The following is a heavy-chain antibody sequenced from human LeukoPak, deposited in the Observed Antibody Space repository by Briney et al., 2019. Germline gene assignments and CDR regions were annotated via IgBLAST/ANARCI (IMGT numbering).Heavy chain of an antibody. Sequence: GGSLRLSCAASGFTFSSYAMTWVRQAPGKGLEWVANTNKDGSAKYYVDSVKGRFTISRDNTKNSLYLQMNSLRAEDTAVYYCVRDFSLTRLERPFDSWGQGTLVTVSS. V-gene: IGHV3-7*01. J-gene: IGHJ4*02. CDR2: TNKDGSAK. CDR1: GFTFSSYA. CDR3: VRDFSLTRLERPFDS. D-gene: IGHD1-1*01.